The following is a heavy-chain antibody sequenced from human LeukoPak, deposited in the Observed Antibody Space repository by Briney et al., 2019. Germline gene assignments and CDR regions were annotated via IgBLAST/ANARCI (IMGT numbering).Heavy chain of an antibody. Sequence: GGSLRLSCAASGFTFSSYAVYWVRQAPGKGLEWVSSNSGGSTYYADSVKGRFTISRDNSKNTLYLQMNSLRAEDTAVYYCAKTGTPWYYFDYWGQGTLVTVSS. CDR2: NSGGST. V-gene: IGHV3-23*01. D-gene: IGHD6-13*01. CDR1: GFTFSSYA. CDR3: AKTGTPWYYFDY. J-gene: IGHJ4*02.